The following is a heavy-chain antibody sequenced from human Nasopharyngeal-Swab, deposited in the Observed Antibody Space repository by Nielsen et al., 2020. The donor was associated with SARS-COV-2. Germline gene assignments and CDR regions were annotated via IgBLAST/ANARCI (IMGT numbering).Heavy chain of an antibody. V-gene: IGHV3-33*01. CDR1: GFTFSSYG. Sequence: GESLKISCAASGFTFSSYGMHWVRQAPGKGLEWVAVIRYDGSNKYYADSVKGRFTISRDNSKNTLYLQMNSLRAEDTAVYYCARDAHSYGFDYWGQGTLVTVSS. CDR3: ARDAHSYGFDY. CDR2: IRYDGSNK. D-gene: IGHD5-18*01. J-gene: IGHJ4*02.